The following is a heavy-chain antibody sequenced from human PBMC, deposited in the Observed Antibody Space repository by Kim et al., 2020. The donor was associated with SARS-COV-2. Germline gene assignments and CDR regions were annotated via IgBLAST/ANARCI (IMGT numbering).Heavy chain of an antibody. CDR2: INHSGST. V-gene: IGHV4-34*01. D-gene: IGHD3-3*01. CDR3: ARGKWLRFLEWLNYYYYYGMDV. Sequence: SETLSLTCAVYGGSFSGYYWSWIRQPPGKGLEWIGEINHSGSTNYNPSLKSRVTISVDTSKNQFSLKLSSVTAADTAVYYCARGKWLRFLEWLNYYYYYGMDVWGQGTTVTVSS. J-gene: IGHJ6*02. CDR1: GGSFSGYY.